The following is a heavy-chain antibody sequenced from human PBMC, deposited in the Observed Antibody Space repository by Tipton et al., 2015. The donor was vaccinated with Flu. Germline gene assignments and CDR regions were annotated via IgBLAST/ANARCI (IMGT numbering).Heavy chain of an antibody. J-gene: IGHJ5*02. CDR1: GFTFSSYG. CDR3: AKAYYDFWSGYWP. D-gene: IGHD3-3*01. Sequence: AASGFTFSSYGMHWVRQAPGKGLEWVAVISYDGSNKYYADSVKGRFTISRDNSKNTLYLQMNSLRAEDTAVYYCAKAYYDFWSGYWPWGQGTLATVSS. V-gene: IGHV3-30*18. CDR2: ISYDGSNK.